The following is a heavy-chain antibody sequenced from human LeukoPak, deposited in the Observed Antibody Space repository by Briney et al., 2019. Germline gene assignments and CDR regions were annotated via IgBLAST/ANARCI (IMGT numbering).Heavy chain of an antibody. Sequence: SETLSLTCTVSGGXISSSSYYWGWIRQPPGMGLEWIGSIYYSGSTYYNPSLKSRVTISVDTSKNQFSLKLSSVTAADTAVYYCARPQTSGVFDYWGQGTLVTVSS. J-gene: IGHJ4*02. CDR1: GGXISSSSYY. D-gene: IGHD1-26*01. CDR2: IYYSGST. CDR3: ARPQTSGVFDY. V-gene: IGHV4-39*01.